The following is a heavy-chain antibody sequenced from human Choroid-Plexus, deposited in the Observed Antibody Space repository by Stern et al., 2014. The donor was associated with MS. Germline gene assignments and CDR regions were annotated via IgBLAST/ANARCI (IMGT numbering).Heavy chain of an antibody. J-gene: IGHJ5*02. V-gene: IGHV3-30*18. Sequence: VRLVESGGGVVQPGRPLRLSCIASGFPFGSCAMHWVRQAPGKGLEWVAGVSYDGSNKYYADSVKGRFTISRDNSQNTLYMQMSSLRPEDTAVYYCAKDRQYLTYFFDHWGQGSLVTVSS. CDR2: VSYDGSNK. CDR1: GFPFGSCA. D-gene: IGHD2/OR15-2a*01. CDR3: AKDRQYLTYFFDH.